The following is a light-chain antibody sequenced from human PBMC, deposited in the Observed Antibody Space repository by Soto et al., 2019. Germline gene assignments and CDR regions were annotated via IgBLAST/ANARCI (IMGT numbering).Light chain of an antibody. CDR2: KAS. Sequence: DVPMTQSPSTLSACVGDRVTITCRASQSISSSLAWSQQKPGKAPKALIYKASSLESGVPSRFSGSGSGTEFTLTISSLQADDFATYYCLQYYTYPITFGQGTRLEIK. V-gene: IGKV1-5*03. J-gene: IGKJ5*01. CDR3: LQYYTYPIT. CDR1: QSISSS.